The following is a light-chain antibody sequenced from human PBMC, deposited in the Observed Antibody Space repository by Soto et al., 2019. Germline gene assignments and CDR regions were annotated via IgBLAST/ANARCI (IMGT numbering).Light chain of an antibody. V-gene: IGKV4-1*01. CDR2: WAS. CDR1: QSVLYSSNNKNY. J-gene: IGKJ1*01. CDR3: QQYYSTWT. Sequence: DIVMTQSPDSLAVSLGERATINCKSSQSVLYSSNNKNYLAWYQQKPGQPPKLLIYWASTRESGVPDRFSGSGSGTDFTLNISSLQAEDVAVYYCQQYYSTWTFGQGTKVEI.